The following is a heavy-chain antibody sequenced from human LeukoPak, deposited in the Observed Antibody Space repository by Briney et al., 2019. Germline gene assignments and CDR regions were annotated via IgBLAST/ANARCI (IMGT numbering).Heavy chain of an antibody. CDR3: ARVRYCSSTSCSMHLDY. CDR1: GGTFSSYA. D-gene: IGHD2-2*01. V-gene: IGHV1-69*06. Sequence: GASVKVSCKASGGTFSSYAISWVRQAPGQGLEWMGGIIPIFGTANYAQKFQGRVTITADKSTSTAYMELSSLRSDDTAVYYCARVRYCSSTSCSMHLDYWGQGTLVTVSS. J-gene: IGHJ4*02. CDR2: IIPIFGTA.